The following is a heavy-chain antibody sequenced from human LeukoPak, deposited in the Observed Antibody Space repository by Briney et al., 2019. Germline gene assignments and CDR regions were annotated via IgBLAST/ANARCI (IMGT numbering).Heavy chain of an antibody. D-gene: IGHD3-22*01. CDR2: ISSSGGAI. Sequence: GGSLRLSCAASGFTFSSYEMNWVRQAPGKGLEWVSYISSSGGAIYYADSMRGRFTISRDNAKNSLYLQMDSLRADDTAVYYCARDTRYDTSGLGFDYWGQGTLVTVSS. J-gene: IGHJ4*02. V-gene: IGHV3-48*03. CDR1: GFTFSSYE. CDR3: ARDTRYDTSGLGFDY.